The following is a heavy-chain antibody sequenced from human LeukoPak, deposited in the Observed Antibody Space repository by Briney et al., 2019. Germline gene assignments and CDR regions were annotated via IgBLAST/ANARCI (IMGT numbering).Heavy chain of an antibody. CDR2: IYPGDSDT. V-gene: IGHV5-51*01. CDR1: GYSFTSYW. J-gene: IGHJ3*02. CDR3: ARHPPQRGGHNPGRVGAFDI. D-gene: IGHD5-24*01. Sequence: GESLKTSCKGSGYSFTSYWIGWVRQMPGKGLEWMGIIYPGDSDTRYSPSFQGQVTISADKSISTAYLQWSSLKASDTAMYYCARHPPQRGGHNPGRVGAFDIWGQGTMVTVSS.